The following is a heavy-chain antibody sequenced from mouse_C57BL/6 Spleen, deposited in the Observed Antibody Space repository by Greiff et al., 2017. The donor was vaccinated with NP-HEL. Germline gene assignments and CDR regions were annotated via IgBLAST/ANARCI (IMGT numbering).Heavy chain of an antibody. J-gene: IGHJ4*01. Sequence: EVQRVESGGGLVKPGGSLKLSCAASGFTFSDYGMHWVRQAPEKGLEWVAYISSGSSTIYYADTVKGRFTLSRDNAKNTLFLQMTSLRSEDTAMYYCARDDYGRYAMDYWGQGTSVTVSS. CDR3: ARDDYGRYAMDY. V-gene: IGHV5-17*01. CDR2: ISSGSSTI. CDR1: GFTFSDYG. D-gene: IGHD2-4*01.